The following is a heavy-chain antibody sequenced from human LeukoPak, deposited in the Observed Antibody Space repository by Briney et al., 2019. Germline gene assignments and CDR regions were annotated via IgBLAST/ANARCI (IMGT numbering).Heavy chain of an antibody. Sequence: GGSLRLSCAASGFTVSSNYMSWVRQAPGKGLEWVSVIYSGGSTYYADSVKGRFTISRDNSKNTLYLQMNSLRAKDTAVYYCARVHELGSAHYWGQGTLVTVSS. CDR1: GFTVSSNY. CDR3: ARVHELGSAHY. J-gene: IGHJ4*02. V-gene: IGHV3-66*01. D-gene: IGHD7-27*01. CDR2: IYSGGST.